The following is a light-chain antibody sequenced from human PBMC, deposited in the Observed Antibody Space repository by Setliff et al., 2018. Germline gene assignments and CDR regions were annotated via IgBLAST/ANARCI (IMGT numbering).Light chain of an antibody. CDR3: CSYGGTLYV. CDR2: DVS. J-gene: IGLJ1*01. Sequence: QSALTQPRSVSGPPGQSVTISCTGTSSDVGGYNSVSWYQQHPDKPPKLIIYDVSTRPSGVPDRFSGSKSGNTASLTISGLQAEDEADYYCCSYGGTLYVFGTGTKSPS. CDR1: SSDVGGYNS. V-gene: IGLV2-11*01.